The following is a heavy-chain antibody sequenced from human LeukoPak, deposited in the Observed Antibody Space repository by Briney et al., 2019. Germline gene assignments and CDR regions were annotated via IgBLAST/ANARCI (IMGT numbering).Heavy chain of an antibody. D-gene: IGHD6-19*01. J-gene: IGHJ4*02. Sequence: GGSLRLSCAASGFTFSAYSINWVRQAPGKGLEWVSYISSKSSTIYYADSVKGRFTISRDNAKNSLYLQMNSLRAEDTAVYYCARDSVAGPNVYFDYWGQGTLVTASS. CDR1: GFTFSAYS. CDR3: ARDSVAGPNVYFDY. V-gene: IGHV3-48*04. CDR2: ISSKSSTI.